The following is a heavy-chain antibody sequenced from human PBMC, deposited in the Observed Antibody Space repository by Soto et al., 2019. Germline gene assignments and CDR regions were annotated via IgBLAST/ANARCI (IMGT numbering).Heavy chain of an antibody. V-gene: IGHV3-21*01. D-gene: IGHD2-15*01. CDR1: GFAFSSYS. CDR3: AKGGGRSSSRGAFDI. CDR2: ISASGDT. J-gene: IGHJ3*02. Sequence: GGSLRLSCTVSGFAFSSYSVDWVRQAPGKGLEWISSISASGDTYYTDSLKGRLAISRDNAKNSLYLQMTSLRVEDTAVYYCAKGGGRSSSRGAFDIWGQGTMVTVSS.